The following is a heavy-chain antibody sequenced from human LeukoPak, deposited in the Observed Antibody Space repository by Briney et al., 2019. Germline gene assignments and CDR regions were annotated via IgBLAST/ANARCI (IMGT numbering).Heavy chain of an antibody. D-gene: IGHD3-10*01. CDR3: AKDGNYYGSGSYYFRQIIKYYYYMDV. Sequence: GGSLRLSCAASGFTFSSYGMHWVRQAPGKGLGWVAVISYDGSNKYYADSVKGRFTISRDNSKNTLYLQMNSLRAEDTAVYYCAKDGNYYGSGSYYFRQIIKYYYYMDVWAKGPRSPSP. CDR2: ISYDGSNK. J-gene: IGHJ6*03. CDR1: GFTFSSYG. V-gene: IGHV3-30*18.